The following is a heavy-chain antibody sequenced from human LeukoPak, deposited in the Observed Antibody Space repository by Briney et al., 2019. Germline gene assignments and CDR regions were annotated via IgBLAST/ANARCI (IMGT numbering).Heavy chain of an antibody. CDR3: ARRLRGEVTARPFDY. J-gene: IGHJ4*02. D-gene: IGHD6-6*01. Sequence: GGSLRLSCAASGFTFSNAWMSWVRQAPGKGLEWVGRIKSKTDGGTTDYAAPVKGRFTISRDDSKNTLFLQMNSLRAEDSAVYYCARRLRGEVTARPFDYWGQGTLVTVSS. CDR1: GFTFSNAW. V-gene: IGHV3-15*01. CDR2: IKSKTDGGTT.